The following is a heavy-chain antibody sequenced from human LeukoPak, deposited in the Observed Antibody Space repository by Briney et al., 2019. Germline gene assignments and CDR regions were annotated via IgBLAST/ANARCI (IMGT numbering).Heavy chain of an antibody. Sequence: GESLRLSCAASGFTFNNYAMNWVRQAPGKGLEWVSSIDESGDKTHYADSVKGRFTISRDNSQNTLYLQMNSLRAEDTALYYCAKQWVDCWGQGTLVTVSS. V-gene: IGHV3-23*01. J-gene: IGHJ4*02. CDR2: IDESGDKT. CDR1: GFTFNNYA. CDR3: AKQWVDC. D-gene: IGHD1-26*01.